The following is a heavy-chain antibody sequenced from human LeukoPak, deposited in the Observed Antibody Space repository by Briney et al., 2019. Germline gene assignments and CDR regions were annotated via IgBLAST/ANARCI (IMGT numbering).Heavy chain of an antibody. CDR2: ISSSSSYI. V-gene: IGHV3-21*01. Sequence: GGSLRLSCAASGFTFSSYSMNWVRQAPGKGPEWVSSISSSSSYIYYADSVKGRFTISRDNSKNTLYLQMNSLRAEDTAVYYCAKDQYDRSGVFDYWGQGTLATVSA. CDR3: AKDQYDRSGVFDY. D-gene: IGHD3-22*01. J-gene: IGHJ4*02. CDR1: GFTFSSYS.